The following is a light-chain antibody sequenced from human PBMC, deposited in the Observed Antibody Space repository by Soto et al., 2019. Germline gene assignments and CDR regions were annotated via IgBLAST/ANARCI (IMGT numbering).Light chain of an antibody. CDR3: QAWDSSTV. Sequence: SYELTQPPSVSVSPGQTASITCSGEELGGKYACWYQQKPGQSPVLVIYQDSKRPSGIPERFSGSNSGNTATLTISGTQAMDEADSYCQAWDSSTVFGTGTKLTVL. V-gene: IGLV3-1*01. CDR2: QDS. J-gene: IGLJ1*01. CDR1: ELGGKY.